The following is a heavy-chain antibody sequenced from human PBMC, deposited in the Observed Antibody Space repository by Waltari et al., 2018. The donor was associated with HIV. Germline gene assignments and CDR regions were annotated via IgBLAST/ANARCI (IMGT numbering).Heavy chain of an antibody. Sequence: EVQLVESGGGLIQPGGSLRLSCAASGFTVSSNYMSWVRQAPGKGVEWVAVIYSGGSTYYADPGKGRFTISRDNSKNTLYLQMNSLRAEDTAVYYCARDPGGYSYGYHYWGQGTLVTVSS. V-gene: IGHV3-53*01. J-gene: IGHJ4*02. CDR1: GFTVSSNY. CDR3: ARDPGGYSYGYHY. D-gene: IGHD5-18*01. CDR2: IYSGGST.